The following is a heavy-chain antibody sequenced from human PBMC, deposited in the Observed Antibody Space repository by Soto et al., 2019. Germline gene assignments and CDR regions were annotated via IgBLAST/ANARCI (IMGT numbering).Heavy chain of an antibody. V-gene: IGHV3-7*01. CDR2: INQDGSEK. CDR3: SSSLNS. Sequence: PGGSLRLACAASGFTFSIYWMDWVRQTPGKGLEWVANINQDGSEKNYVDSVKGRFTIYRDNAKNSLYLQMSSLTAEDSALYYCSSSLNSWGQGTLVTVSS. CDR1: GFTFSIYW. J-gene: IGHJ4*02.